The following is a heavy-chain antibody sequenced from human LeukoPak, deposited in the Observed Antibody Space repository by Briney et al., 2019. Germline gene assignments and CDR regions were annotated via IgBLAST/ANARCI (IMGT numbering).Heavy chain of an antibody. Sequence: GGSLRLSCAASGFTFSSYSMNWVRQAPGKGLEWVSVIYSGGSTYYADSVKGRFTISRDNSKNTLYLQMNSLRAEDTAVYYCARDPLGSLGSGDSSSWPYYFDYWGQGTLVTVSS. J-gene: IGHJ4*02. V-gene: IGHV3-53*01. CDR3: ARDPLGSLGSGDSSSWPYYFDY. CDR2: IYSGGST. D-gene: IGHD6-13*01. CDR1: GFTFSSYS.